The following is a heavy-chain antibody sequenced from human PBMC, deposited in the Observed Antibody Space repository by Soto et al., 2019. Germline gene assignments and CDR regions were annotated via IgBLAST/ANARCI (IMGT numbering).Heavy chain of an antibody. D-gene: IGHD3-16*01. CDR1: GGTFSSYA. CDR2: IIPIFGTA. V-gene: IGHV1-69*05. CDR3: ARGCGCLS. Sequence: QVQLVQSGAEVKKPRSSVKVSCKASGGTFSSYAISWVRQAPGHGLEWMGGIIPIFGTANYAQKFQCKVTITTEESRSTAYMDVSSLRSEDTAVYYCARGCGCLSWGQGTLCTVSA. J-gene: IGHJ5*02.